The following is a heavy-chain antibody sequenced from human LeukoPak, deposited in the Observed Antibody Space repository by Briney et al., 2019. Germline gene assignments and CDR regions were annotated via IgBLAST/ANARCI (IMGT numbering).Heavy chain of an antibody. CDR1: GFTFSGWY. CDR2: ISSSSSDT. J-gene: IGHJ4*02. CDR3: VNSAGRNVGE. D-gene: IGHD3-16*01. V-gene: IGHV3-11*06. Sequence: GGSLRLSCAASGFTFSGWYMSWIRQAPGKGLQWLSYISSSSSDTSYADSVRGRFTISRDNAKKSVYLQMNSLRAEDTAIYYCVNSAGRNVGEWGEGTLVTVSS.